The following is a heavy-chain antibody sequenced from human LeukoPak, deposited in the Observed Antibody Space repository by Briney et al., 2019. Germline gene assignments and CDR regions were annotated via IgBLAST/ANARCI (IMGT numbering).Heavy chain of an antibody. CDR2: ISGSGGHT. D-gene: IGHD1-26*01. CDR1: GFTFSSYA. J-gene: IGHJ3*02. CDR3: ARYSGNYRAFDI. V-gene: IGHV3-23*01. Sequence: PGGSLRLSCAASGFTFSSYAMNWVRQAPGKGLEWVSGISGSGGHTYYADSVKGRFTISRDNPKNSLYLQMNSLRAEDTAVYYCARYSGNYRAFDIWGQGTMVTVSS.